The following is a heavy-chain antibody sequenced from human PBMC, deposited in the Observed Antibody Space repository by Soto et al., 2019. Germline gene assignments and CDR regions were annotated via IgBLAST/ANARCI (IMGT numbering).Heavy chain of an antibody. J-gene: IGHJ4*02. CDR1: GVTFSSYA. CDR2: IIPIFGTA. CDR3: ARGYYYPHGFSTLAY. D-gene: IGHD3-22*01. Sequence: SVKVSCKASGVTFSSYAISWVRQAPGQGLEWMGGIIPIFGTANYAQKFQGRVTITADKSTSTAYMELSSLRSEDTAVYYCARGYYYPHGFSTLAYWGQGTLVTVSS. V-gene: IGHV1-69*06.